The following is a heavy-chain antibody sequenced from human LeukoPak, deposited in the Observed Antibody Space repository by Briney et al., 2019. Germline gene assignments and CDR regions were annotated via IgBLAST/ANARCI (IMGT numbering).Heavy chain of an antibody. CDR2: ISGSGGRT. V-gene: IGHV3-23*01. D-gene: IGHD6-13*01. Sequence: PGGSLRLSCAASGFTFSSYAMSWVRQAPGKGLEWVSAISGSGGRTYYADSVKGRFTISRDNSKNTLYLQMNSLRVEDTAVYYCAKGIAAAGTVWGDYYGMDVWGQGTTVTVSS. CDR3: AKGIAAAGTVWGDYYGMDV. CDR1: GFTFSSYA. J-gene: IGHJ6*02.